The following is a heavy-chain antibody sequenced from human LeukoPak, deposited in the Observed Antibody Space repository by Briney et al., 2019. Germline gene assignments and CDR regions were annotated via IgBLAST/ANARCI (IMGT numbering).Heavy chain of an antibody. Sequence: GGSLRLSCAASGFSFSSYAMSWVRQAPGKGLEWVSGISGIGVSTYYADSVKGRFTISRDNSKNTLYLQMNSLRAEDTAVYYCARDSSSWTLDYWGQGTLVTVSS. CDR1: GFSFSSYA. D-gene: IGHD6-13*01. CDR3: ARDSSSWTLDY. V-gene: IGHV3-23*01. CDR2: ISGIGVST. J-gene: IGHJ4*02.